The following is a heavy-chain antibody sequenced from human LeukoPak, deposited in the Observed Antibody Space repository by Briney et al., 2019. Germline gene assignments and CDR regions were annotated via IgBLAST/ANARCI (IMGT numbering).Heavy chain of an antibody. D-gene: IGHD3-22*01. CDR3: ARKNRDSSGYLYYYGMDV. Sequence: SVKVSCKVSGYTFINYAIHWVRQAPGQRLEWMGWINPIFGTANYAQKFQGRVTITADESTSTAYMELSSLRSEDTAVYYCARKNRDSSGYLYYYGMDVWGQGTTVTVSS. CDR2: INPIFGTA. CDR1: GYTFINYA. J-gene: IGHJ6*02. V-gene: IGHV1-69*13.